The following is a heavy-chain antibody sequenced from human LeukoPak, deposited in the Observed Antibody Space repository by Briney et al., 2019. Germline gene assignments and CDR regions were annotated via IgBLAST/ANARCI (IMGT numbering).Heavy chain of an antibody. D-gene: IGHD3-22*01. CDR3: AKDRSTMIVVVIPFDY. J-gene: IGHJ4*02. CDR1: GFTFSSYA. Sequence: GGSLRLSCAASGFTFSSYAMSWVRQAPGKGLEWVSAISGSGGSTYYADSVKGRFTISRDNSKNTLYLQMNSLRAEDTAVYYCAKDRSTMIVVVIPFDYWGQGTLVTVSS. CDR2: ISGSGGST. V-gene: IGHV3-23*01.